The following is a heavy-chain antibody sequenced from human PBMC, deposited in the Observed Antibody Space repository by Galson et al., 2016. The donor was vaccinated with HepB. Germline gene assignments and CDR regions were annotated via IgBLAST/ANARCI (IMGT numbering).Heavy chain of an antibody. J-gene: IGHJ4*01. CDR1: GDSVSSNRAA. D-gene: IGHD3-22*01. V-gene: IGHV6-1*01. CDR3: ARADSYHRSAYFY. Sequence: CAISGDSVSSNRAAWNWIRQSPSRGLEWLGRTYYRSKWYNDYAMSVKSRIAINPDTSKNQFSLQLNSVTPEDTAVYYCARADSYHRSAYFYWGQGTLVTVSS. CDR2: TYYRSKWYN.